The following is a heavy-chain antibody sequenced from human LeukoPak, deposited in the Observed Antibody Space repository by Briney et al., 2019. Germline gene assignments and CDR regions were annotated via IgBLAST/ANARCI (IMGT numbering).Heavy chain of an antibody. J-gene: IGHJ4*02. CDR1: GGTFSSYA. Sequence: SVKVSCKASGGTFSSYAISWVRQAPGQGLEWMGGIIPIFGTANYAQKFQGRVTITADESTSTAYIELSSLRSEDTAVYYCARGLRIAVAGPLYWGQGTLVTVSS. CDR3: ARGLRIAVAGPLY. V-gene: IGHV1-69*13. D-gene: IGHD6-19*01. CDR2: IIPIFGTA.